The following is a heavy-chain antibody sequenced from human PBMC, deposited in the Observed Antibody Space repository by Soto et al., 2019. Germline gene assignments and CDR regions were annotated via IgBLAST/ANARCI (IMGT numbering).Heavy chain of an antibody. CDR1: GFTFSSYG. CDR2: ISYDGSNK. Sequence: GGSLRLSCAASGFTFSSYGMHWVRQAPGKGLEWVAVISYDGSNKYYADSVKGRFTISRDNSKNTLYLQMNSLRAEDTAVYYCAKGQNSSGHYSIPGPFDYWGQGTLVTVSS. CDR3: AKGQNSSGHYSIPGPFDY. D-gene: IGHD3-22*01. V-gene: IGHV3-30*18. J-gene: IGHJ4*02.